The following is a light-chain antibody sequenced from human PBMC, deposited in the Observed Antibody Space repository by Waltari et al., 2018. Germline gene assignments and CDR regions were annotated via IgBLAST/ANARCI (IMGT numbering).Light chain of an antibody. V-gene: IGKV3-15*01. J-gene: IGKJ1*01. CDR3: QQFNDWPRT. CDR1: QSISIN. CDR2: GAS. Sequence: EVVMTQSPATLSVSPGERATLSCRASQSISINLVWYQQKPGQAPRLLMYGASTRATDIPARFSGSGSGTEVTLTISSLQSEDAAVYYCQQFNDWPRTFGQGTKVEIK.